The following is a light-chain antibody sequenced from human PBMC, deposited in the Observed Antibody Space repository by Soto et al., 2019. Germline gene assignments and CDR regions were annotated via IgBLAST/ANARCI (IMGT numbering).Light chain of an antibody. CDR1: SSDVGGYSY. CDR2: GVS. V-gene: IGLV2-14*01. Sequence: QSVLTQPASVSGSPGQSITISCIGTSSDVGGYSYVSWYQQHTGKAPKLMIYGVSNRVSGVSDRFSASKSGNTASLTISGLQADDEADYYCSSYRNSNTVIFGGGTKLTVL. J-gene: IGLJ2*01. CDR3: SSYRNSNTVI.